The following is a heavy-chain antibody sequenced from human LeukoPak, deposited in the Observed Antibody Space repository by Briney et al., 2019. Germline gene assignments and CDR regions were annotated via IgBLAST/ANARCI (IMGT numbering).Heavy chain of an antibody. CDR1: GYTFTSYD. V-gene: IGHV1-8*03. D-gene: IGHD1-26*01. CDR2: MNPNSGNT. J-gene: IGHJ4*02. CDR3: ARGKSGSYYQNGFDY. Sequence: ASVKVSCKASGYTFTSYDINWVRQATGQGLEWRGWMNPNSGNTGYAQKFQGRVTITRNTSISTAYMELSSLRSEDTAVYYCARGKSGSYYQNGFDYWGQGTLVTVSS.